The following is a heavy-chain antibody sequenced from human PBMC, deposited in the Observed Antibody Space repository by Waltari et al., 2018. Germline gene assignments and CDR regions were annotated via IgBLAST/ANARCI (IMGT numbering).Heavy chain of an antibody. CDR2: IWYDGSNK. D-gene: IGHD6-19*01. CDR3: AREAVAGRYYGMDV. CDR1: GFTFSSYG. V-gene: IGHV3-33*01. J-gene: IGHJ6*02. Sequence: QVQLVESGGGVVQPGRSLRLSCAASGFTFSSYGMHWARQAPGKGLEWVAVIWYDGSNKYYADSVKGRFTISRDNSKNTLYLQMNSLRAEDTAVYYCAREAVAGRYYGMDVWGQGTTVTVSS.